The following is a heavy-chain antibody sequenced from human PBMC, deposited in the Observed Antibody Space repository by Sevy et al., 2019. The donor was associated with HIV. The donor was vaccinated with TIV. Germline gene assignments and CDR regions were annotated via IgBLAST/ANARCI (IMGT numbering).Heavy chain of an antibody. V-gene: IGHV4-31*03. CDR3: ARDLKGTLGYGMDV. Sequence: SETLSLTCTVSGGSISSGGYYWSWIRQHPGKGLEWIGYIYYSGSTYYNPSLKSRVTISVDTSKNQFSLKLSSVTAADTAVYYCARDLKGTLGYGMDVWGQRTTVTVSS. D-gene: IGHD3-10*01. J-gene: IGHJ6*02. CDR2: IYYSGST. CDR1: GGSISSGGYY.